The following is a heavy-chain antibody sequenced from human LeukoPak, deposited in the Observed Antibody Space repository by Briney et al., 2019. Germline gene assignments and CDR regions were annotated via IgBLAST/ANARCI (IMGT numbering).Heavy chain of an antibody. J-gene: IGHJ4*02. CDR3: AILSGSYVGFDY. CDR2: INHSGST. CDR1: GGSFSGYY. V-gene: IGHV4-34*01. Sequence: SETLSLTCAVYGGSFSGYYWSWIRQPPGKGLEWIGEINHSGSTNYNPSLKSRVTISVDTSKNQFSLKLSSVTAADTAVYYCAILSGSYVGFDYWGQGTLVTVSS. D-gene: IGHD1-26*01.